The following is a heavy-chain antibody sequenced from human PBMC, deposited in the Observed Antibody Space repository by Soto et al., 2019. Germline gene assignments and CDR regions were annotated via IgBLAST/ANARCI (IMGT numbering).Heavy chain of an antibody. D-gene: IGHD1-26*01. J-gene: IGHJ6*02. Sequence: GWSLRLSCAASGFSISDYGMEWVRHAPGKGLEWVALISYDGSNTYYADSVKGRFTISRDNSKDTLFLQMTGLRREDTAVYYCAKGAGDRLSLGMDVWGQGTTVTVSS. CDR2: ISYDGSNT. V-gene: IGHV3-30*18. CDR1: GFSISDYG. CDR3: AKGAGDRLSLGMDV.